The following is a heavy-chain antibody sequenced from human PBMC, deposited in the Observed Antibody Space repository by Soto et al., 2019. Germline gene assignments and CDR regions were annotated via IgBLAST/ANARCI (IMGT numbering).Heavy chain of an antibody. CDR1: GGFVTSGSYY. J-gene: IGHJ3*02. Sequence: QVQLQQWGAGLLKPSETLSLTCAVYGGFVTSGSYYWSWIRQPPGKGLEWIGEMSHSGGTHFSPSLKSRVTISVDTSKNQFTLKMSSVTAAGTDLYYCARVARGTATTVVDAFDIWGPGTMVTVSS. CDR2: MSHSGGT. D-gene: IGHD1-1*01. V-gene: IGHV4-34*01. CDR3: ARVARGTATTVVDAFDI.